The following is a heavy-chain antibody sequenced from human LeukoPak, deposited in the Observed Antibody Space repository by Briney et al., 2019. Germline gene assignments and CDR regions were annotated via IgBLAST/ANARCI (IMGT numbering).Heavy chain of an antibody. CDR1: GFTFSSYW. J-gene: IGHJ6*02. Sequence: GGSLRLSCAASGFTFSSYWMSWVRQAPGKGLEWVANIKQDGSEKYYVDSVKGRFTISRDNAKNSLYLQMNSLRAEDTAVYYCAGDYSNYLLTGYYYYGMDVWGQGTTVTVSS. V-gene: IGHV3-7*01. CDR2: IKQDGSEK. D-gene: IGHD4-11*01. CDR3: AGDYSNYLLTGYYYYGMDV.